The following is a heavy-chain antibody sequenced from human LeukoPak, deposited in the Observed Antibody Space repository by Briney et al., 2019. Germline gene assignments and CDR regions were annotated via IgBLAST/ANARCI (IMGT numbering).Heavy chain of an antibody. Sequence: ASVKVSCKVSGYTLTELSMHWVRQAPGQGLEWMGWINPNSGGTNYAQKFQGRVTMTRDTSISTAYMELSRLRSDDTAVYYCARDESGFDYWGQGTLVTVSS. CDR3: ARDESGFDY. J-gene: IGHJ4*02. CDR1: GYTLTELS. V-gene: IGHV1-2*02. CDR2: INPNSGGT. D-gene: IGHD7-27*01.